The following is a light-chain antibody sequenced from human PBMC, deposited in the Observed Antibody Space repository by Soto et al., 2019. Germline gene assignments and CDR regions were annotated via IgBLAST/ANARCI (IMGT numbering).Light chain of an antibody. CDR1: QGISSA. CDR2: DAS. J-gene: IGKJ5*01. CDR3: QQFNSYPIT. V-gene: IGKV1-13*02. Sequence: AIHLTQSPSSLSASVGDRVTITCRASQGISSALAWYQQKPGKAPKLLIYDASSLESGVPSRFSGSGSGTDFTLTISSLKPEDFATYYCQQFNSYPITFGQGTRLEIK.